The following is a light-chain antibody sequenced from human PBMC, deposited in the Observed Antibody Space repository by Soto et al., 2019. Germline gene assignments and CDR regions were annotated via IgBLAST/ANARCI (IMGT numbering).Light chain of an antibody. CDR2: LEGSGSY. Sequence: QPVLTQSSSASASLGSSVKLTCTLSSGHSTNIIAWHQQQPGKAPRYLMKLEGSGSYNKGSGVPDRFSGSSSGADRYLYISSLQSEDVADYYCETWDTDTRVFGGGTQLTVL. CDR3: ETWDTDTRV. V-gene: IGLV4-60*03. CDR1: SGHSTNI. J-gene: IGLJ7*01.